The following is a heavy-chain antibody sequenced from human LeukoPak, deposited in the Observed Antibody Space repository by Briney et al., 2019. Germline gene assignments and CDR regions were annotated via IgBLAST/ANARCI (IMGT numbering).Heavy chain of an antibody. CDR1: GLTFDDYA. Sequence: GGSLRLSCAASGLTFDDYAMHWVRQAPGKGLEWVSLISGDGCSTYYADSVKGRFTISRDNSKNSLYLQMNSLRTEDTALYYCAKDIGYGGNFDYWGQGTLVTVSS. V-gene: IGHV3-43*02. CDR3: AKDIGYGGNFDY. CDR2: ISGDGCST. J-gene: IGHJ4*02. D-gene: IGHD4-23*01.